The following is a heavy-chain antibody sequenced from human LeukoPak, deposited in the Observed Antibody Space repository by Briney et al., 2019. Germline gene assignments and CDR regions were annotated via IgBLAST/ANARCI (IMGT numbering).Heavy chain of an antibody. D-gene: IGHD2-15*01. CDR1: GYTFTSYG. CDR3: ASSWGYSSFDY. V-gene: IGHV1-18*01. Sequence: ASVKVSCKASGYTFTSYGISWVRQAPGQGLEWMGWVSTYNGNTKYAQNLQGRVTTTTDTSTSTAYMELRSLGSDDTAMYYCASSWGYSSFDYWGQGTLVTVSS. CDR2: VSTYNGNT. J-gene: IGHJ4*02.